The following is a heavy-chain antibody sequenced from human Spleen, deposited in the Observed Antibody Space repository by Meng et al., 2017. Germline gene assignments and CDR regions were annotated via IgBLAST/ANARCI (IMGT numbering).Heavy chain of an antibody. J-gene: IGHJ4*02. CDR1: GGSVSSGGYY. CDR3: ARDNVGRGFDS. D-gene: IGHD1-26*01. V-gene: IGHV4-61*03. Sequence: QGQLQESGPGLLRPSETLSLTCTVSGGSVSSGGYYWSWIRQPPGKGLEWIGYIYYNGKTNYNPSLKSRVTISEDTSKNRFSLRLASMTAADTAVYYCARDNVGRGFDSWGQGTLVTVSS. CDR2: IYYNGKT.